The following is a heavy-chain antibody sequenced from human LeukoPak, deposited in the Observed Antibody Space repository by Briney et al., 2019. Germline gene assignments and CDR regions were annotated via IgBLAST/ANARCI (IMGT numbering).Heavy chain of an antibody. CDR1: GFTSVNAG. V-gene: IGHV3-15*01. Sequence: GGSRGLSGAASGFTSVNAGMSGVGQAPGKGWSWVGRIKRKTDGGTTDYAAPVKGRFTISRDDSKNTLYLQMNSLKTEDTAVYYCTTVGPSSGWYEEYFQHWGQGTLVPSPQ. CDR3: TTVGPSSGWYEEYFQH. CDR2: IKRKTDGGTT. D-gene: IGHD6-19*01. J-gene: IGHJ1*01.